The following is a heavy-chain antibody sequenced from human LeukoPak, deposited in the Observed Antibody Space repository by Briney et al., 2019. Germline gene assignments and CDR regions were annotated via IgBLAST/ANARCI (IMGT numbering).Heavy chain of an antibody. CDR3: ARAPMIVVVFPPRLDF. J-gene: IGHJ4*02. D-gene: IGHD3-22*01. Sequence: ASVKVSCKTSGYTFTGYYMHWVRQAPGQGLEWMGWINPNTGGTNYAQKFQGRVTMTSDTSISTAYMELSSLRSDDTAMYYCARAPMIVVVFPPRLDFWGPGTLVTVSS. V-gene: IGHV1-2*02. CDR2: INPNTGGT. CDR1: GYTFTGYY.